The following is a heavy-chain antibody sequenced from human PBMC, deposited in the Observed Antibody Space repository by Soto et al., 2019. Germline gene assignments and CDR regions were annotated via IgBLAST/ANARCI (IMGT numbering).Heavy chain of an antibody. CDR3: AKFERIAVAPY. D-gene: IGHD6-19*01. V-gene: IGHV3-23*01. CDR2: ISGSGGST. CDR1: GFTFSSYA. Sequence: TGGCLRLYCATSGFTFSSYAMSWVRQAPGKGLEWVSAISGSGGSTYYADSVKGRFTISRDNSKNTLYLQMNSLRAEDTAVYYCAKFERIAVAPYWGQGTLVTVSS. J-gene: IGHJ4*02.